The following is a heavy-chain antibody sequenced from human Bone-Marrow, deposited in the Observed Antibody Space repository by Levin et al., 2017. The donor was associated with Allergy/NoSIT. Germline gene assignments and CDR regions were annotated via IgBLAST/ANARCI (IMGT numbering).Heavy chain of an antibody. CDR1: GFTVSSSH. J-gene: IGHJ4*02. CDR2: IYSAGST. V-gene: IGHV3-53*01. CDR3: ARGGPYGY. Sequence: GGSLRLSCAASGFTVSSSHMSWVRQAPGKGLEWVSVIYSAGSTYYADSVRGRFTISRDNSKNTLFLQMNSLRADDTAVYYCARGGPYGYWGQGTLVTVSS. D-gene: IGHD3-16*01.